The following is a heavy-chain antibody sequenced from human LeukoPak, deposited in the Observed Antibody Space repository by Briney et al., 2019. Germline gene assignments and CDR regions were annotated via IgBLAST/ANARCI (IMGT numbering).Heavy chain of an antibody. V-gene: IGHV3-23*01. CDR1: GFTFSSYA. D-gene: IGHD6-13*01. Sequence: GGSLILSCAASGFTFSSYAMSWVRQAPGEGLEWVSAISGSGGSTYYADSVKGRFTISRDNSKNTLYLQMNSLRAEDTAVCYCAKAEYSSSSSDYWGQGTLVTVSS. J-gene: IGHJ4*02. CDR3: AKAEYSSSSSDY. CDR2: ISGSGGST.